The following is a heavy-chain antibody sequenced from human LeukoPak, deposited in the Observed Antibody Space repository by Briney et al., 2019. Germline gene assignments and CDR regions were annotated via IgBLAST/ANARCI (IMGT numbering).Heavy chain of an antibody. V-gene: IGHV1-18*04. CDR2: VSGYNGTT. D-gene: IGHD3-10*01. J-gene: IGHJ4*02. Sequence: GASVKVSCKTSGYTFTEYYIHWVRQAPGHGLEWMGWVSGYNGTTNCARKFQGRVTMTEDTSTDTAYMELSSLRSEDTAVYYCARVSEETGSDYWGQGTLVTVSS. CDR1: GYTFTEYY. CDR3: ARVSEETGSDY.